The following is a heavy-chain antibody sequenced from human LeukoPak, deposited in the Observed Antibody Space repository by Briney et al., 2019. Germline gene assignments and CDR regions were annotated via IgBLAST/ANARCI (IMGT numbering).Heavy chain of an antibody. Sequence: PSETLSLTCTVSGDSIGAYYWSWIRQPPGKGLEWIGYIYYSGSTNYNPSLKSRVTISVDTSKNQFSLKLSSVTAADTAVYYCARIVGAQGAFDIWAQGTMVTVSS. D-gene: IGHD1-26*01. CDR3: ARIVGAQGAFDI. CDR2: IYYSGST. J-gene: IGHJ3*02. CDR1: GDSIGAYY. V-gene: IGHV4-59*01.